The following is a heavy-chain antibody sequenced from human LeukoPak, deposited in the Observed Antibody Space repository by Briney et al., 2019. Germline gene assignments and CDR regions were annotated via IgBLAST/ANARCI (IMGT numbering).Heavy chain of an antibody. CDR1: GGSISSSY. D-gene: IGHD3-22*01. V-gene: IGHV4-59*01. CDR3: ATGSGFYNLFDP. Sequence: SETLSLTCTVSGGSISSSYWSWLRQPPGKGLEWIGHIHYSGSTNYNPSLKSRVFISVDTSKKQFSLKLSSVTAADTAVYYCATGSGFYNLFDPWGQGTLVTVSS. CDR2: IHYSGST. J-gene: IGHJ5*02.